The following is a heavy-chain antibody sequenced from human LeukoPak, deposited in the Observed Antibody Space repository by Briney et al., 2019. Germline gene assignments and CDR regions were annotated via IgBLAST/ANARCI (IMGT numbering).Heavy chain of an antibody. CDR3: ARDKGSDEGSKFDH. Sequence: GGSLRLSCAASGFTFSGYAMSWVRQAPGKGLEWVANIKQDGSEKYYVDSVKGRFTISRDNAKNSVYLQMNSLRAENTAVYYCARDKGSDEGSKFDHWGQGTLVTVSS. CDR1: GFTFSGYA. V-gene: IGHV3-7*03. CDR2: IKQDGSEK. J-gene: IGHJ4*02.